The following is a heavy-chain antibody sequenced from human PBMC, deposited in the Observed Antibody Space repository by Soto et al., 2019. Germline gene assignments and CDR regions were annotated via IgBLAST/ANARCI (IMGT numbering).Heavy chain of an antibody. CDR1: GGSISSSSYY. CDR3: ARNVYYYGSGSYSDY. D-gene: IGHD3-10*01. J-gene: IGHJ4*02. Sequence: SETLSLTCTVSGGSISSSSYYWGWIRQPPGKGLEWIGSIYYSGSTYHNPSLKSRVTISVDTSKNQFSLKLSSVTAADTAVYYCARNVYYYGSGSYSDYWGQGTLVTVSS. V-gene: IGHV4-39*01. CDR2: IYYSGST.